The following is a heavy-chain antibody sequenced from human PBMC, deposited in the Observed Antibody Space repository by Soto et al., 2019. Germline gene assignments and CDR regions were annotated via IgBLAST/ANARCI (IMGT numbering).Heavy chain of an antibody. CDR2: ISSTANYI. J-gene: IGHJ4*02. CDR1: GFTFYRYS. Sequence: GGSLRLSCAASGFTFYRYSMNWVRQAPGKGLEWVSSISSTANYIYYGDSMKGRFTISRDNAKNSLNLEMNSLRAEDTAVYYCARESEDLTSNFDYWGQGTLVTVSS. CDR3: ARESEDLTSNFDY. V-gene: IGHV3-21*06.